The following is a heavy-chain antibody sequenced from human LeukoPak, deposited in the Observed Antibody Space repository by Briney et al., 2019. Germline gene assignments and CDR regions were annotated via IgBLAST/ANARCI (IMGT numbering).Heavy chain of an antibody. CDR2: IIPIFGTA. CDR3: ARVGSSVVPAASMGDFRFDP. D-gene: IGHD2-2*01. J-gene: IGHJ5*02. CDR1: GGTFSSYA. V-gene: IGHV1-69*13. Sequence: SVKVSCKASGGTFSSYAISWVRQAPGQGLEWMGGIIPIFGTANYAQKFQGRVTITADESASTAYMELSSLRSEDTAVYYCARVGSSVVPAASMGDFRFDPWGQGTLVTVSS.